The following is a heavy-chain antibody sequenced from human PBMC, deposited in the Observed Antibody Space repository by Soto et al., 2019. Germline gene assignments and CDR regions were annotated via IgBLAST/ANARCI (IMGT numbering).Heavy chain of an antibody. D-gene: IGHD3-10*01. Sequence: QVQLQESGPGLVKPSQTLSLTCTVSGGSISSGDYYWSWIRQPPGKGLEWIGYIYYSGSTYYNPSLKSRVTISVDTSKNQFSLKLSSVTAADTAVYYCARETMVRGVIASYYFDFWGQGTLVTVSS. J-gene: IGHJ4*02. CDR3: ARETMVRGVIASYYFDF. CDR2: IYYSGST. V-gene: IGHV4-30-4*01. CDR1: GGSISSGDYY.